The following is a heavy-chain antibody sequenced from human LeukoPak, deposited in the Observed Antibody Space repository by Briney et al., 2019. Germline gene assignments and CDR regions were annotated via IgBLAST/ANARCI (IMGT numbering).Heavy chain of an antibody. J-gene: IGHJ5*02. CDR3: ARVNSSGWYGDWFDP. CDR2: IIPIFGTA. CDR1: GGTFSSYA. Sequence: ASVKVSCKASGGTFSSYAISWVRQAPGQGLEWMGGIIPIFGTANYAQKFQGRVTITTDESTSTAYMELSSLRSEDTAVYYCARVNSSGWYGDWFDPWGQGTLVTVSS. D-gene: IGHD6-19*01. V-gene: IGHV1-69*05.